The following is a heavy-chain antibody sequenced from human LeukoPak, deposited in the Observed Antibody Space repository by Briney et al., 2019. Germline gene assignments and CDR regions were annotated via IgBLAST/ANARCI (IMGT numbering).Heavy chain of an antibody. CDR2: ISAYNGDT. CDR3: ARDGLSYTNPNNWFDP. V-gene: IGHV1-18*01. D-gene: IGHD2-2*02. J-gene: IGHJ5*02. Sequence: ASVKVSCKASGYPFTSYYINWVRQAPGQGLEWMGWISAYNGDTNYAQNLQGRVTMTTDTSTDTAYMELRSLRSDHTAVYYCARDGLSYTNPNNWFDPWGQGTLVTVSS. CDR1: GYPFTSYY.